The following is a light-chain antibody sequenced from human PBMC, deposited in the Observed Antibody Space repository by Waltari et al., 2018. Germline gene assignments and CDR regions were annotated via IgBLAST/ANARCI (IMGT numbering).Light chain of an antibody. J-gene: IGLJ1*01. Sequence: QSALTQPASVSGSPGQPITITCTGTTGDIGSYNYVSLYQQYPGEAPKLIVYDVDNRPSGISDRFSGSKSGNTASLTISGLQTEDEADYYCSSYTSGASVDVFGTGTRVTVL. V-gene: IGLV2-14*01. CDR2: DVD. CDR1: TGDIGSYNY. CDR3: SSYTSGASVDV.